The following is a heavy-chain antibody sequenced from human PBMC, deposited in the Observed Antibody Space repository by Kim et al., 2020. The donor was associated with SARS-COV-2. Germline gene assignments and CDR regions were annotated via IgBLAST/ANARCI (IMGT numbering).Heavy chain of an antibody. D-gene: IGHD3-10*01. CDR3: ARQDGFFGYVFRS. J-gene: IGHJ5*02. V-gene: IGHV4-39*01. CDR2: AFYKGSP. Sequence: SETLSLTCSVSGGSIRSNKLYWGWVRQPPGKGLEWIGYAFYKGSPYYNPSLNRRVTISVDASKNQFSLTLSSVTAVDTAVYYCARQDGFFGYVFRSWGQG. CDR1: GGSIRSNKLY.